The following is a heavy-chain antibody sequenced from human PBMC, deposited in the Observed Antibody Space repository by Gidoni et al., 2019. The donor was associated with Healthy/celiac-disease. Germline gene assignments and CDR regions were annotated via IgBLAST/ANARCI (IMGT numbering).Heavy chain of an antibody. CDR3: AKELYYYDSSGYYNSGSFDY. Sequence: EVQLLESGGGLVQPGGSLRLSCAASGFTFRSYAMSWVRQAPGKGLEWVSAISGSGGSTYYADSVKGRFTISRDNSKNTLYLQMNSLRAEDTAVYYCAKELYYYDSSGYYNSGSFDYWGQGTLVTVSS. D-gene: IGHD3-22*01. J-gene: IGHJ4*02. V-gene: IGHV3-23*01. CDR1: GFTFRSYA. CDR2: ISGSGGST.